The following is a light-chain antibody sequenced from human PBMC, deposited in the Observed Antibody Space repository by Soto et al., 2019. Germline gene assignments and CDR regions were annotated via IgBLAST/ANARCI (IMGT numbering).Light chain of an antibody. CDR1: QSLLHDNGFNY. CDR3: MQARHFPGT. Sequence: DIVMTQSPLSLPVTPGAPASISCRSSQSLLHDNGFNYLDCYLQKTGKSPQLLIYLGSIRASVVPEGVSGSVSATAFTLKISRVEAEDVGVYYCMQARHFPGTFGPGTKVDIK. CDR2: LGS. V-gene: IGKV2-28*01. J-gene: IGKJ3*01.